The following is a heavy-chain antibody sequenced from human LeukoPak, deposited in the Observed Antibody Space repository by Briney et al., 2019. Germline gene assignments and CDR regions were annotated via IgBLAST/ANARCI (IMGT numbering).Heavy chain of an antibody. CDR3: ARVRSGYSHENYFDY. V-gene: IGHV3-48*03. CDR2: ISGSGSTI. CDR1: GFTLRNYE. J-gene: IGHJ4*02. Sequence: GGSLRLSCAASGFTLRNYEMNWVRQAPGKGLEWVSYISGSGSTIYYADSVKGRFTISRDNAKDSLYLQMNSLRAEDTAVYYCARVRSGYSHENYFDYWGQGTLVTVSS. D-gene: IGHD5-18*01.